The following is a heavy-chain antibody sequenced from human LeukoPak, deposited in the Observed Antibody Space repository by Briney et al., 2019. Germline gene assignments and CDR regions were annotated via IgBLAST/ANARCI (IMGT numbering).Heavy chain of an antibody. D-gene: IGHD6-19*01. J-gene: IGHJ4*02. V-gene: IGHV3-11*01. CDR3: SGGRDIAVAGPGGYFDY. CDR1: GFIFSDYH. CDR2: ISPAGDVV. Sequence: GGSLRLSCAASGFIFSDYHTSWIRQAPGKGQEWVSYISPAGDVVYFADSVKGRFTISRDNAKNSLFLQMSSLTAEDTAVYYWSGGRDIAVAGPGGYFDYWGKGSLVTVSS.